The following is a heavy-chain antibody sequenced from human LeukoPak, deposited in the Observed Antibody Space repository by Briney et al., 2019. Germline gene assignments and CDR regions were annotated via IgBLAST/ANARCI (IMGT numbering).Heavy chain of an antibody. Sequence: GGSLRLSCAASGFTFSSYWMSWVRQAPGKGLEWVANIKQDGSEKYYVDSVKGRFTISRDNAKNSLYLQMNSLRAEDTAVYYCARDLGRDGYNYGFDYWGQGTLVTVSS. CDR2: IKQDGSEK. CDR3: ARDLGRDGYNYGFDY. D-gene: IGHD5-24*01. V-gene: IGHV3-7*01. CDR1: GFTFSSYW. J-gene: IGHJ4*02.